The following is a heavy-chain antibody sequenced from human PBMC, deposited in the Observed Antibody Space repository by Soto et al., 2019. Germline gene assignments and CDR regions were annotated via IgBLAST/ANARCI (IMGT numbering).Heavy chain of an antibody. CDR3: AKGRYSYDSSGHDY. V-gene: IGHV3-23*01. J-gene: IGHJ4*02. Sequence: PGGSLRLSCAASGFAFSSHVTNWVRQAPGKGLEWVSGISGSGGRTYYADSVKGRFTISRDNSKNTLVLQMNSLRAEDTAVYYCAKGRYSYDSSGHDYWGLGTLVTVSS. CDR2: ISGSGGRT. D-gene: IGHD3-22*01. CDR1: GFAFSSHV.